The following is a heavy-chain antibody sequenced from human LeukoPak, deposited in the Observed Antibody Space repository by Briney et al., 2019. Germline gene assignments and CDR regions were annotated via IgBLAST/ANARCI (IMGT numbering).Heavy chain of an antibody. J-gene: IGHJ4*02. CDR2: INPNSGGT. V-gene: IGHV1-2*02. CDR1: GYTFTGYY. Sequence: GASVKVSCKASGYTFTGYYMHWVRQAPGQGLEWMGWINPNSGGTNYAQKFQGRVTITRDRSTSTVYMELSSLRSEDTAVYYCAIAARPRGLLDYWGQGTLVTVSS. CDR3: AIAARPRGLLDY. D-gene: IGHD6-6*01.